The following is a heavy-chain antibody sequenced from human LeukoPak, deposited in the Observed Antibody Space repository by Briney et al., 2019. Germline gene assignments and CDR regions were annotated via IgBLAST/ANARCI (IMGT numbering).Heavy chain of an antibody. J-gene: IGHJ4*02. Sequence: SGGSLRLSCAASGFTFDDYTMHWVRQAPGKGLEWVSLITWDGSGTYYADSVKGRFTISRDNSKNSLYLQMNCLRAEDTAFYYCAKDTGGYKGFDYRGQGTLVTVSS. CDR1: GFTFDDYT. V-gene: IGHV3-43*01. CDR3: AKDTGGYKGFDY. CDR2: ITWDGSGT. D-gene: IGHD5-24*01.